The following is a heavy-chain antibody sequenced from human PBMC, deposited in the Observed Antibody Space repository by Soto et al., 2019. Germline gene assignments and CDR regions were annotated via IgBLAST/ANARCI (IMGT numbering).Heavy chain of an antibody. V-gene: IGHV4-61*01. CDR1: GGSVSSGSYY. CDR2: IYYSGST. Sequence: QVQLQESGPGLVKPSETLSLTCTVSGGSVSSGSYYWSWIRQPPGKGLEWIGYIYYSGSTNYNPSLESRVTISADTSKNQFSLKLSSVTAADTAVYYCARVPPYCGGDCPQGFDIWGQGTMVTVSS. D-gene: IGHD2-21*02. J-gene: IGHJ3*02. CDR3: ARVPPYCGGDCPQGFDI.